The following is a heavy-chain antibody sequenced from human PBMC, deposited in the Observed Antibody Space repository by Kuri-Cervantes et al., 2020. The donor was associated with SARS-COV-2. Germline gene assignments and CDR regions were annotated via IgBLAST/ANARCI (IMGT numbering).Heavy chain of an antibody. CDR2: ISPKNGNT. CDR3: ARGITAGVDY. CDR1: GYTFIPFD. D-gene: IGHD6-13*01. J-gene: IGHJ4*02. Sequence: ASVKVSCKASGYTFIPFDINWVRQATGQGLEWMGWISPKNGNTDFAQNFQGRIAFTRDTSINTVYMELSSLTSEDTAVYYCARGITAGVDYWGQGTLVTVSS. V-gene: IGHV1-8*03.